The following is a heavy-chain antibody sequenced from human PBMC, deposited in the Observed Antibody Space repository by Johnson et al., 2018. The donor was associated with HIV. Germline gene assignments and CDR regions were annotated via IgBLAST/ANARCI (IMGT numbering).Heavy chain of an antibody. D-gene: IGHD3-3*01. CDR3: ARHYYNFWSGHLES. Sequence: QVQLVESGGGLVKPGGSLRLSCAASGFTFSDDYMSWIRQAPGKGLECVSYISRSGSTITYADSVKGRFTISRDNTKNPLYLQMNSLRAEDTAVYYCARHYYNFWSGHLESWGQGTMVTVSS. CDR1: GFTFSDDY. V-gene: IGHV3-11*04. J-gene: IGHJ3*01. CDR2: ISRSGSTI.